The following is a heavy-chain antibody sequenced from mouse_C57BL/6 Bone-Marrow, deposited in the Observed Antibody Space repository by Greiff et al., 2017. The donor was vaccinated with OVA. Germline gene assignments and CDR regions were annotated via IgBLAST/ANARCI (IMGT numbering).Heavy chain of an antibody. CDR1: GFSLTSYG. CDR2: IWSDGST. D-gene: IGHD1-1*01. J-gene: IGHJ4*01. V-gene: IGHV2-6-1*01. Sequence: VQLVESGPGLVAPSQSLSITCTVSGFSLTSYGVHWVRQPPGKGLEWLVVIWSDGSTTYNSALKSRLSISKDNSKSQVFLKMNSLQTDDTAMYYCARHDYYGSSYDYAMDYWGQGTSVTVSS. CDR3: ARHDYYGSSYDYAMDY.